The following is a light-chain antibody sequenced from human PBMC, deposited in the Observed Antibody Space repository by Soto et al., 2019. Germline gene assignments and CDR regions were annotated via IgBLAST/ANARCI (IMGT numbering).Light chain of an antibody. Sequence: QSVLTQPPSASGTPGQRVTISCSGSSSNIGSNTVNWYQQLPGTAPKLLIYSNYQRPSGVPDRFSGSKSGTSASLAISGLQSEDEADYYCAAWDDSLNGVFGGGTQLTVL. CDR1: SSNIGSNT. J-gene: IGLJ3*02. CDR2: SNY. V-gene: IGLV1-44*01. CDR3: AAWDDSLNGV.